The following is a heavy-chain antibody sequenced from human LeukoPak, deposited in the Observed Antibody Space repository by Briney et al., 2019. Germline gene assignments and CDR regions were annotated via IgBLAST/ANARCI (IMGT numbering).Heavy chain of an antibody. J-gene: IGHJ4*02. V-gene: IGHV3-23*01. Sequence: GGSLRLSCAVSGITLSNYGTSWVRQAPGKGLEWVAGISDSGGRTIYADSVKGRFTISRDNPKNTLYLQMNSLRAEDTAVYFCAKRGVVIRVILVGFHKEAYYFDSWGQGALVTVSS. CDR3: AKRGVVIRVILVGFHKEAYYFDS. D-gene: IGHD3-22*01. CDR2: ISDSGGRT. CDR1: GITLSNYG.